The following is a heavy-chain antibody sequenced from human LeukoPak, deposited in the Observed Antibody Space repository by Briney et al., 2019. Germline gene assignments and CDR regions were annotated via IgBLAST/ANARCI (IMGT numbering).Heavy chain of an antibody. V-gene: IGHV4-39*01. J-gene: IGHJ4*02. CDR1: GVSISSSTYY. Sequence: SETLSLTCTVSGVSISSSTYYWGWIRQPPGKGLEWIGSIYCSGSTFYNPSLKSRVTISVDTSKNQFSLKLSSVTAADTAVYYCARLRYCSSTTCYYFDSWGQGTLVTVSS. D-gene: IGHD2-2*01. CDR3: ARLRYCSSTTCYYFDS. CDR2: IYCSGST.